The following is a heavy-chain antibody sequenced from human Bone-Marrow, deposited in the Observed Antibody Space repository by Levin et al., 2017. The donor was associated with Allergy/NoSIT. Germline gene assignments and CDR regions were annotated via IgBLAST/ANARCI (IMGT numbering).Heavy chain of an antibody. CDR3: AKDRGGDTAMVTYFDY. J-gene: IGHJ4*02. Sequence: GGSLRLSCAASGFTFSSYAMSWVRQAPGKGLEWVSAISGSGGSTYYADSVKGRFTISRDNSKNTLYLQMNSLRAEDTAVYYCAKDRGGDTAMVTYFDYWGQGTLVTVSS. CDR1: GFTFSSYA. CDR2: ISGSGGST. V-gene: IGHV3-23*01. D-gene: IGHD5-18*01.